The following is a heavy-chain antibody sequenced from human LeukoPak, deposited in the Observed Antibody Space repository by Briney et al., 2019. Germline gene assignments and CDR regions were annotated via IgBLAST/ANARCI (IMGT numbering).Heavy chain of an antibody. J-gene: IGHJ5*02. CDR1: GGSFSGYY. CDR2: INHSGST. Sequence: KPSETLSLTCAVYGGSFSGYYWSWIRQPPGKGLEWIGEINHSGSTNYNPSLKSRVTISVDTSKNQFSLKLSSVTAADTAVYYCARGGSGYCSGGSCYSRGAWFDPWGQGTLVTVSS. CDR3: ARGGSGYCSGGSCYSRGAWFDP. V-gene: IGHV4-34*01. D-gene: IGHD2-15*01.